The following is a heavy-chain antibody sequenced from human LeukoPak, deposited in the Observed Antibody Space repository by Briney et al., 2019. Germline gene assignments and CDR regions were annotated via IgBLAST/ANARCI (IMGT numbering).Heavy chain of an antibody. J-gene: IGHJ3*02. CDR3: APDAFDI. Sequence: GGSLRLSCAASGFTFSHHGMHWVRQAPGKGLEWVAFIRNDGSNHYYADSVKGRFTISRDNAKNTLYLQMNSLRAEDTAVYYCAPDAFDIWGQGTMVTVSS. CDR1: GFTFSHHG. CDR2: IRNDGSNH. V-gene: IGHV3-30*02.